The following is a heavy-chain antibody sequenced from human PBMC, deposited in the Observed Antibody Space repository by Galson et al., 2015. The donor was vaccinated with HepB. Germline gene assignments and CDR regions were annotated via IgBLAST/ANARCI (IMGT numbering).Heavy chain of an antibody. J-gene: IGHJ4*02. CDR1: GFSLSAYN. CDR2: ISGSTYI. CDR3: ATDSGSYDVLTGYSSYFDL. D-gene: IGHD3-9*01. V-gene: IGHV3-69-1*01. Sequence: SLRLSCAASGFSLSAYNMNWVRQAPGKGLEWVSSISGSTYIYYKDYVQGRFTISRDTAENSVYLQMNSLRVEDTAVYYCATDSGSYDVLTGYSSYFDLWGPGTLVTVSS.